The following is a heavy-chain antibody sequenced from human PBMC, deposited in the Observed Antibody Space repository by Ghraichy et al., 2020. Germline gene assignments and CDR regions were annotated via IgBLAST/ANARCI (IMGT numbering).Heavy chain of an antibody. J-gene: IGHJ4*02. Sequence: ASVKVSCKVSGYTFTAFYIHWLRQAPGQGLERVGWINPTSGDTNYAQKFQGRVSLTMDPSISTAYMELRGLRSDDTAVYYCARDADYYNYGAAYWGQGTLVTASA. CDR1: GYTFTAFY. CDR2: INPTSGDT. CDR3: ARDADYYNYGAAY. D-gene: IGHD4-11*01. V-gene: IGHV1-2*02.